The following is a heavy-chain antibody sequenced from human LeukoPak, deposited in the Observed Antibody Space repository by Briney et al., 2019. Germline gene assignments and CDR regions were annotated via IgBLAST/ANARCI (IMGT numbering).Heavy chain of an antibody. D-gene: IGHD2-21*02. CDR1: GGSFSGYY. J-gene: IGHJ5*02. CDR3: ARARGGDQGWFDP. CDR2: INHSGST. V-gene: IGHV4-34*01. Sequence: SETLSLTCAVYGGSFSGYYWSWMRQPPGKGLEWIGEINHSGSTNYNPSLKSRVTISVDTSKNQFSLKLSSVTAADTAVYYCARARGGDQGWFDPWGQGTLVTVSS.